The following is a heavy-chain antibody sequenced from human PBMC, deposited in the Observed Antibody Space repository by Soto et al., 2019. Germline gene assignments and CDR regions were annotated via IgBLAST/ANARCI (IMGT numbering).Heavy chain of an antibody. Sequence: PGGSLRLSCAASGFTFSTHWMSWVRQAPGKGLEWVASIKQGGDERYYVDSVKGRFTISRDNAKNSVHPQMNSLRAEDTAVYYCARMWLFNPFDYWGQGALVTVSS. CDR3: ARMWLFNPFDY. CDR1: GFTFSTHW. D-gene: IGHD3-22*01. J-gene: IGHJ4*02. V-gene: IGHV3-7*01. CDR2: IKQGGDER.